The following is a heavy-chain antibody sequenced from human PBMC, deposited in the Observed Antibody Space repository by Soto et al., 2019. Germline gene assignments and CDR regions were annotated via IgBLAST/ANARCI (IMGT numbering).Heavy chain of an antibody. Sequence: EMQLLESGGGLVQPGGSLRLSCAASGFTFSNYAMSWVRQAPGKGLEWVSAITGSGGSTFYADSVKGRFTISRDNSENRLLRQMNSLRVEDTAMYYCAKGWMATVTYSDYWGQGTLVTVSS. CDR3: AKGWMATVTYSDY. CDR1: GFTFSNYA. J-gene: IGHJ4*02. V-gene: IGHV3-23*01. D-gene: IGHD4-17*01. CDR2: ITGSGGST.